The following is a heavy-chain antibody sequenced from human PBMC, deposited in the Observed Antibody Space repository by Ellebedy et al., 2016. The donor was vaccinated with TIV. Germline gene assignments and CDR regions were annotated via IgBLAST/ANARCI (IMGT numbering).Heavy chain of an antibody. V-gene: IGHV1-3*01. CDR2: INAGNGNT. Sequence: ASVNVSCXASGYTFTSYAMHWVRQAPGQRLEWMGWINAGNGNTKYSQKFQGRVTITRDTSASTAYMELSSLRSEDTAVYYCARESTPYSGMFDYWGQGTLVTVSS. CDR3: ARESTPYSGMFDY. CDR1: GYTFTSYA. D-gene: IGHD6-13*01. J-gene: IGHJ4*02.